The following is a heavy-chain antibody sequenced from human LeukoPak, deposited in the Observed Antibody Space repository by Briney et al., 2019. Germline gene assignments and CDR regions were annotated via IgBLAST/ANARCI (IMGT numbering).Heavy chain of an antibody. Sequence: GGSLRLSCAASGFTVSSNYMSWVRQAPGKGLEWVSVIYSGGGTYYADAVKGRFTISRDNAKNSLYLQMNSLRAEDTAVYYCASGDIAAAGTYYYYYGMDVWGQGTTVTVSS. V-gene: IGHV3-66*01. D-gene: IGHD6-13*01. CDR3: ASGDIAAAGTYYYYYGMDV. CDR1: GFTVSSNY. CDR2: IYSGGGT. J-gene: IGHJ6*02.